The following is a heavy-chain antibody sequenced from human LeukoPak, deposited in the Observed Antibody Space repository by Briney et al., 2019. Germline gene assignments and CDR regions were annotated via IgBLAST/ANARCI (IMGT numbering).Heavy chain of an antibody. CDR2: IWYDGSNK. Sequence: PGRSLRLSCAASGFTFSSYGMHWVRQAPGKGLEWVAVIWYDGSNKYYADSVKGRFTISRDNSKNTPYLQMNSLRAEDTAVYYCARDFCSSTSCYTDYYYYYYGMDVWGQGTTVTVSS. J-gene: IGHJ6*02. D-gene: IGHD2-2*02. V-gene: IGHV3-33*08. CDR1: GFTFSSYG. CDR3: ARDFCSSTSCYTDYYYYYYGMDV.